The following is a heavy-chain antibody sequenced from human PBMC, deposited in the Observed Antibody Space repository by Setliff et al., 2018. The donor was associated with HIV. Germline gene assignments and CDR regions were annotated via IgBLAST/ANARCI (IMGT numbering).Heavy chain of an antibody. CDR3: ARNFGLGPSGKYYYYYGMDI. J-gene: IGHJ6*02. Sequence: GASVKVSCKASGYTFTGHYLHWVRQAPGQGLEWLGWVNPNSGDAIYAQNFQGRVTMTRDTSINAAYMELRGLRSDDTAVYYCARNFGLGPSGKYYYYYGMDIWGQGTTVTVSS. D-gene: IGHD3-10*01. CDR2: VNPNSGDA. V-gene: IGHV1-2*02. CDR1: GYTFTGHY.